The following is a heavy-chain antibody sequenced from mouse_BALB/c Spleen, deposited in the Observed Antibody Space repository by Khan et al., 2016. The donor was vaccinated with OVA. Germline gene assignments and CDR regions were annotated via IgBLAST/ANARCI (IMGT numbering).Heavy chain of an antibody. V-gene: IGHV5-12*02. J-gene: IGHJ3*01. D-gene: IGHD1-1*02. CDR2: ISNRGTTT. Sequence: EVELVESGGGFMQPGGSLQLSCATSGFTFTDYYMYWVRQTPERRLEWVAYISNRGTTTYYSDTVRGRFTISRDNAENTLYLQRSRLKSEDTAIYYCAREGDGGGLAYWGQGTLVTVSA. CDR3: AREGDGGGLAY. CDR1: GFTFTDYY.